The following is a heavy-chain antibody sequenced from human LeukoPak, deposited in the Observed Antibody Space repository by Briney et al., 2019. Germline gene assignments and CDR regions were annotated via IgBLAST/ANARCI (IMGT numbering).Heavy chain of an antibody. V-gene: IGHV3-7*01. Sequence: GGSLRLSCAASGFTFSTYWMTWVRQAPGKGLEWVANIKQDGSEKYYVDSVKGRFTISRDNAKNSLYLQMNSLRAEDTAVYYCARDRNTDFWSGYYTNYFDYWGQGTLVTVSS. D-gene: IGHD3-3*01. J-gene: IGHJ4*02. CDR3: ARDRNTDFWSGYYTNYFDY. CDR1: GFTFSTYW. CDR2: IKQDGSEK.